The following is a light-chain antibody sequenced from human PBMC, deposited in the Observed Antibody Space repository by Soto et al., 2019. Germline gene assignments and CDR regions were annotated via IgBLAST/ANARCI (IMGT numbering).Light chain of an antibody. V-gene: IGKV1-39*01. J-gene: IGKJ2*01. CDR1: QYINNY. CDR3: QQSYSTPPYT. CDR2: AAY. Sequence: DIQMTQSPSSLSTSVGDRVTITCRASQYINNYLNWYQQKPGKAPKLLIFAAYNLQSGVPSRFSGSGAWTDVTLTISSLQPEDFATYYCQQSYSTPPYTFGQGTKLDMK.